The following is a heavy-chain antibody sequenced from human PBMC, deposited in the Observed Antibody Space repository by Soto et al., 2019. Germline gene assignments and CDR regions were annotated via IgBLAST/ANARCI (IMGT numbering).Heavy chain of an antibody. Sequence: GASVKVSCKASGGTFSSYTISWVRQAPGQGLEWMGRIIPILGIANYAQKFQGRVTITADKSTSTAYMELSSLRSEDTAVYYCASGVLGEATMVRVAFDIWGQGTMVTVSS. CDR3: ASGVLGEATMVRVAFDI. V-gene: IGHV1-69*02. CDR1: GGTFSSYT. J-gene: IGHJ3*02. D-gene: IGHD3-10*01. CDR2: IIPILGIA.